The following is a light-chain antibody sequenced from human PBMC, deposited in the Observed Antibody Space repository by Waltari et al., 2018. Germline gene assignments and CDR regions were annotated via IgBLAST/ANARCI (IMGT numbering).Light chain of an antibody. Sequence: QSVLTQPPSASGTPGQRVTISGSGSTSNIGRNYVYWYQQFPGTAPKLLVYRNNERPSGVPDRISGSKSGTSASLAISGLRSEDEADYYCATWDGSLTAWVFGGGTKVTVL. V-gene: IGLV1-47*01. CDR3: ATWDGSLTAWV. J-gene: IGLJ3*02. CDR1: TSNIGRNY. CDR2: RNN.